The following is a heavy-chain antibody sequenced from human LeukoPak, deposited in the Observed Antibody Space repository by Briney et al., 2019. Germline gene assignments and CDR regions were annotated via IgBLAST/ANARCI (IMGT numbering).Heavy chain of an antibody. D-gene: IGHD6-13*01. V-gene: IGHV3-33*01. CDR1: GFSFSDYG. CDR3: ARDLGITADGNYFDY. Sequence: HGGSLRLSCAASGFSFSDYGMHWVRQAPGKGLEWVAVIWFDGSYKYYADSVEGRFTVSRDNSKYTLNLQMNSLRAEDTAVYYCARDLGITADGNYFDYWGQGTLVTVSS. CDR2: IWFDGSYK. J-gene: IGHJ4*02.